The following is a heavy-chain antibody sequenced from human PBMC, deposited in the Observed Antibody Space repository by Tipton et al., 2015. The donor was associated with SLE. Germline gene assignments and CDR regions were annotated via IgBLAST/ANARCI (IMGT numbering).Heavy chain of an antibody. CDR3: AREEWDLEQSAFDT. CDR2: IHYSGST. J-gene: IGHJ3*02. CDR1: GGSIGSYY. V-gene: IGHV4-59*01. Sequence: TLSLTCQVSGGSIGSYYWNWIRQPPGKGLEWIGYIHYSGSTSYNPSLSSRVSMSLDTSKNEVSLRLNSVTAVDTAVYYCAREEWDLEQSAFDTWGQGTMVSVS. D-gene: IGHD1-26*01.